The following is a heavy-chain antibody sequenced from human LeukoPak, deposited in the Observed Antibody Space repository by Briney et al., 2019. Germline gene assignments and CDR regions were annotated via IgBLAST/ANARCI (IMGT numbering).Heavy chain of an antibody. CDR3: VKEVTYYYGSGSYFDY. J-gene: IGHJ4*02. V-gene: IGHV3-64D*06. Sequence: GGSLRLSCSASGFTFSSYAMHWVRQAPGKELEYVSAISSNGGSTYYADSVKGRFTISRDNSKNTLYLQMSSLRAEDTAVYYCVKEVTYYYGSGSYFDYWGQGTLVTVSS. CDR1: GFTFSSYA. D-gene: IGHD3-10*01. CDR2: ISSNGGST.